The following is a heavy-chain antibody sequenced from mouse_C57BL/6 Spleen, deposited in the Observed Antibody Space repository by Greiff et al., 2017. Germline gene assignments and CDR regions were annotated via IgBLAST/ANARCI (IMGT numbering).Heavy chain of an antibody. J-gene: IGHJ2*01. CDR1: GFTFSNYW. CDR2: IRLKSDNYAT. V-gene: IGHV6-3*01. Sequence: EVQLQESGGGLVQPGGSMKLSCVASGFTFSNYWMNWVRQSPEKGLEWVAQIRLKSDNYATHYAESVKGRFTISRDDSKSSVYLQMNNLRAEDTGIYYCTIYYDYGDFDYWGQGTTLTVSS. D-gene: IGHD2-4*01. CDR3: TIYYDYGDFDY.